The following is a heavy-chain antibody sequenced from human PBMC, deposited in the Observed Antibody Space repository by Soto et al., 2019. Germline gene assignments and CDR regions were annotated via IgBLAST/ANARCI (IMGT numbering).Heavy chain of an antibody. D-gene: IGHD2-15*01. J-gene: IGHJ4*01. CDR2: VHSSGNT. CDR3: ARRGTYYFDY. CDR1: GDTINTFSYF. Sequence: TLSLTYTASGDTINTFSYFWTWIRQHPQKGLEWIGYVHSSGNTYYNPSFKNRVTISIDTSENKFSLNLGSVTAADTAVYYCARRGTYYFDYWGHGIRVTGSS. V-gene: IGHV4-31*03.